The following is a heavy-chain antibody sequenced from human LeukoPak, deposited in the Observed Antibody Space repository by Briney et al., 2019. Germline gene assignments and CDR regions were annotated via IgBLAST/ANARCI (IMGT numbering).Heavy chain of an antibody. J-gene: IGHJ3*02. V-gene: IGHV1-18*01. D-gene: IGHD1-26*01. Sequence: ASVKVSCKASGYTFTSYGISWVRQAPGQGLEWMGWISAYNGNTNYAQKLQGRVTMTTDTSTSTTCMELRSLRSDDTAVYYCAREGVGTYDAFDIWGQGTMVTVSS. CDR2: ISAYNGNT. CDR3: AREGVGTYDAFDI. CDR1: GYTFTSYG.